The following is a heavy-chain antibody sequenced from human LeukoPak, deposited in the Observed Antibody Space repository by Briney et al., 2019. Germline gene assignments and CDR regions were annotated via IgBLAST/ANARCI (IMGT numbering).Heavy chain of an antibody. Sequence: ASVKVSCKASGYTFTSYYMHWVRKAPGQGLEWMGIINPSGGSTSYAQKFQGRVTMTRDTSTSTVYMELSSLRSEDTAVYYCATNLIAVAGTFDYWGQGTLVTVSS. CDR2: INPSGGST. J-gene: IGHJ4*02. D-gene: IGHD6-19*01. CDR3: ATNLIAVAGTFDY. CDR1: GYTFTSYY. V-gene: IGHV1-46*01.